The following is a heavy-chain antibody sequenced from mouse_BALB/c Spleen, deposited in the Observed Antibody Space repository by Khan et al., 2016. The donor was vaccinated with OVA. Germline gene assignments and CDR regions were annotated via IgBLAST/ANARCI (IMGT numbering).Heavy chain of an antibody. CDR2: INTNTGEP. Sequence: QIQLVQSGPELKKPGETVKISCKASGYSFTNYGMNWVKQAPGKGLKWMGWINTNTGEPSYAEEFKGRFAFSLETSAGTAYLQINNLKNEDTASYFCARRCRTASPLYYYAMDYWGQGTSVTVSS. CDR3: ARRCRTASPLYYYAMDY. J-gene: IGHJ4*01. V-gene: IGHV9-3*02. CDR1: GYSFTNYG. D-gene: IGHD1-2*01.